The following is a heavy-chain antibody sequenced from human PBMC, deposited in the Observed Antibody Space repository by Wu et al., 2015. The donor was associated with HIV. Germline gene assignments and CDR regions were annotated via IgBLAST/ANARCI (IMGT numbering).Heavy chain of an antibody. D-gene: IGHD5-24*01. CDR3: ARLQSLHGLYSNADY. CDR1: GYTFIDYY. CDR2: INPNRGGT. V-gene: IGHV1-2*02. Sequence: QVQLVQSGPEVKKPGASMMVSCKASGYTFIDYYIYWVRQAPGQGLEWMGWINPNRGGTKYAQNFQGRITMTRDTAVSTAYMELHSLKSDDTAVYYCARLQSLHGLYSNADYWGQGTLVTVSS. J-gene: IGHJ4*02.